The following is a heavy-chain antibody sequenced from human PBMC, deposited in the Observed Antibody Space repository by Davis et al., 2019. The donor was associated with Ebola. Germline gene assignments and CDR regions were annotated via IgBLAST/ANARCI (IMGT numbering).Heavy chain of an antibody. CDR1: GGSFRDYY. J-gene: IGHJ2*01. Sequence: SETLSLTCAVYGGSFRDYYWTWIRQPPGKGLEWIGEINHSGSTNYNPSLKSRVTISIDTSKNQFSLKLSSVTAADTAIYYCVRTVLIVIPSTVRYFDLWGRGTLVTVSS. D-gene: IGHD3-16*02. CDR3: VRTVLIVIPSTVRYFDL. V-gene: IGHV4-34*01. CDR2: INHSGST.